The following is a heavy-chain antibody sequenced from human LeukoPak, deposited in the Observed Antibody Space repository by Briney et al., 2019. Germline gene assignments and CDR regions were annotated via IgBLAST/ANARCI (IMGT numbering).Heavy chain of an antibody. D-gene: IGHD3-3*01. Sequence: PSETLSLTCTVSGGSISSSSYYWGWIRQPPGKGLEWIGSIYYSGSTYYNPSLKSRVTISVDTSKNQFSLKLSSVTAADTAVYYCARGRDYDFWSGYSDYWGQGTLVTVSS. V-gene: IGHV4-39*07. CDR2: IYYSGST. J-gene: IGHJ4*02. CDR1: GGSISSSSYY. CDR3: ARGRDYDFWSGYSDY.